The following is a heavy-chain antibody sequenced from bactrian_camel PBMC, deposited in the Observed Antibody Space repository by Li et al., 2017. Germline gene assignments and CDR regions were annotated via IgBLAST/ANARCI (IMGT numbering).Heavy chain of an antibody. CDR2: IDEDGLT. CDR1: GYIYSRYC. CDR3: AAGLSQYTCGRRSFGF. Sequence: QLVESGGGSVQAGGSVTLSCTGYIYSRYCMGWWRQAPGKEREGVATIDEDGLTTYTASVEGRFTISLDAAANTLYLQMDSLTPEDTAKYYCAAGLSQYTCGRRSFGFWGQGTQVTVS. V-gene: IGHV3S53*01. J-gene: IGHJ6*01. D-gene: IGHD7*01.